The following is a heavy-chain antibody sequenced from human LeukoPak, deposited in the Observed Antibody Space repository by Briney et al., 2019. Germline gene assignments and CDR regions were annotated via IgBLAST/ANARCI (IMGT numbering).Heavy chain of an antibody. J-gene: IGHJ4*02. CDR3: AKDRYSSSWYPFDY. Sequence: GGSLSLSCAASGFAISSYTMTWVSQAPGKGLEWVSAISGSGDATYYANSVKGRFTISRNTSNNTLYLHMNSLRAEDTAVYYCAKDRYSSSWYPFDYWGQGTLVTVSS. CDR1: GFAISSYT. D-gene: IGHD6-13*01. V-gene: IGHV3-23*01. CDR2: ISGSGDAT.